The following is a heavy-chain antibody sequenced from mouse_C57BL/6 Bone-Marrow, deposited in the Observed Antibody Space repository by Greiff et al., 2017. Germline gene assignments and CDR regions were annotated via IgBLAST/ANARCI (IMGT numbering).Heavy chain of an antibody. CDR1: GYTFTSYW. V-gene: IGHV1-64*01. Sequence: QVQLQQPGAELVKPGASVKLSCKASGYTFTSYWMHWVKQRPGQGLEWIGMIHPNSGSTNYNEKFKSKATMTVDKSSSTAYMQLSSLTSEDSAVYYCARSSYYGSSYGFAYWGQGTRVTVSA. CDR3: ARSSYYGSSYGFAY. CDR2: IHPNSGST. D-gene: IGHD1-1*01. J-gene: IGHJ3*01.